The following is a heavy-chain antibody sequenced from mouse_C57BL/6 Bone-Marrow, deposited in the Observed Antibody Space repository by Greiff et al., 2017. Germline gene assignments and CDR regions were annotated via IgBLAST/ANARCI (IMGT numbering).Heavy chain of an antibody. Sequence: QVQLQQPGAELVKPGASVLMSCKASGYTFTSYWITWVTQRPGQGLEWIGDIYPTSGRTNYNEKFKSKAILTVDTSSNTAYMQLSSLTSEDSAVFYCARSGRMGRSFDSWGQGTTLTVSS. D-gene: IGHD4-1*01. CDR1: GYTFTSYW. CDR2: IYPTSGRT. V-gene: IGHV1-55*01. J-gene: IGHJ2*01. CDR3: ARSGRMGRSFDS.